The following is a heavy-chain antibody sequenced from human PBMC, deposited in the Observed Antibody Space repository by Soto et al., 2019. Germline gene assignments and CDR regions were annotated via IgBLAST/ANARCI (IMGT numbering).Heavy chain of an antibody. D-gene: IGHD3-10*01. CDR3: AREFAPGSPNYDY. Sequence: EVQLLESAGGLEQPGGSLRLSCAASGFTFSNYAMSWVRQAPGKGLEWVSTFTRSGNTYYADSVKGRFTISRDNSKNTLYLQMDSLRAEDTAVYYCAREFAPGSPNYDYWGLGTLGTVSS. V-gene: IGHV3-23*01. CDR2: FTRSGNT. CDR1: GFTFSNYA. J-gene: IGHJ4*02.